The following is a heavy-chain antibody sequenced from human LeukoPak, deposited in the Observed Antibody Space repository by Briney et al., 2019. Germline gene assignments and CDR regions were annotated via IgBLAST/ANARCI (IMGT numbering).Heavy chain of an antibody. V-gene: IGHV3-30*01. Sequence: PGGSLRLSCAASGFTFSSYAMHWVRQAPGKGLEWVAVISYDGSNKYYADSVKGRFTISRDNSKNTLYLQMNSLRAEDTAVYYCARGWEWGLQGGGFVNYWGQGTLVTVSS. CDR3: ARGWEWGLQGGGFVNY. CDR1: GFTFSSYA. D-gene: IGHD1-26*01. CDR2: ISYDGSNK. J-gene: IGHJ4*02.